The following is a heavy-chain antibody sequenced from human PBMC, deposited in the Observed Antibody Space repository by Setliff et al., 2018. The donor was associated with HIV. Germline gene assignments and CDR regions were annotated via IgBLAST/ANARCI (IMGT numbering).Heavy chain of an antibody. Sequence: GGSLRLSCATSRFSFSTFWMTWVRQAPGKGLEWIANINEDGNKKYHAGSVWGRFTISRDNSKNTLYLQMNSLRAEDTAVYYCAAMDIVVVPATYAGDYWGQGTLVTVSS. CDR2: INEDGNKK. J-gene: IGHJ4*02. CDR1: RFSFSTFW. D-gene: IGHD2-2*03. CDR3: AAMDIVVVPATYAGDY. V-gene: IGHV3-7*01.